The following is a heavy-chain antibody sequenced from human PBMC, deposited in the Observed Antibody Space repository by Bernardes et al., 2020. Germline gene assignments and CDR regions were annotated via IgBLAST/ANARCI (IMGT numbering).Heavy chain of an antibody. CDR2: IYYSGST. Sequence: SKTLSPTCTVSGGSISSSSYYWGWLRQPPGKGLDWIGSIYYSGSTYYNPSLKSRVTISVDTSKNQFSLKLSSVTAADTAVYYCARRKILFDYWGQGTLVTVSS. D-gene: IGHD5-18*01. CDR3: ARRKILFDY. J-gene: IGHJ4*02. V-gene: IGHV4-39*01. CDR1: GGSISSSSYY.